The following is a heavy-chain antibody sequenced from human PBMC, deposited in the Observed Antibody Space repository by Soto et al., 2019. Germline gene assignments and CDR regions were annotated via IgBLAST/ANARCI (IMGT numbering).Heavy chain of an antibody. CDR3: ARGLDGSGYYPGTDY. CDR2: IWYDGSNK. Sequence: GGSLRLSCAASGFTFSSYGMHWVRQAPGKGLEWVAVIWYDGSNKYYADSVKGRFTISRDNSKNTLYLQMNSLRAEDTAVYYCARGLDGSGYYPGTDYWGQGTLVTVSS. D-gene: IGHD3-3*01. J-gene: IGHJ4*02. V-gene: IGHV3-33*01. CDR1: GFTFSSYG.